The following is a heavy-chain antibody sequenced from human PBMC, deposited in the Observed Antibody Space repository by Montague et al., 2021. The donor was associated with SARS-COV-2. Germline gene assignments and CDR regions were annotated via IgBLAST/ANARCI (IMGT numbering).Heavy chain of an antibody. D-gene: IGHD2-15*01. CDR3: ARQGGYCSGGSCYGPFDY. V-gene: IGHV4-39*01. J-gene: IGHJ4*02. CDR2: IYYSGTT. CDR1: GGSISSSTYD. Sequence: SETLSLTCTVAGGSISSSTYDWGWIRQPPGKGLEWIGSIYYSGTTXYNPSLKSRVTISVDTSKNQFSLKLSSVTAADTAVYYCARQGGYCSGGSCYGPFDYWGQGTLVTVSS.